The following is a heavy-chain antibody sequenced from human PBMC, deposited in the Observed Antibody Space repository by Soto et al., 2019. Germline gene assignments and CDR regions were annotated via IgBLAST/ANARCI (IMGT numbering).Heavy chain of an antibody. J-gene: IGHJ4*02. D-gene: IGHD5-12*01. Sequence: ESGGGLIQPGGSLRLSCEVSGFSVTANYMSWVRQAPGKGLEWVSDIYSGGSTYYIDSVKGRFSISRDISKNTLYLQMNSLRAEDTAVYYCHGYGYWGQGTLVTVSS. V-gene: IGHV3-53*01. CDR3: HGYGY. CDR2: IYSGGST. CDR1: GFSVTANY.